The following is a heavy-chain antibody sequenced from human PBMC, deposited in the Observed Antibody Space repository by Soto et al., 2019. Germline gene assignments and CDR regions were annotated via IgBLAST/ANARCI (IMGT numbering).Heavy chain of an antibody. CDR1: GGSINGYF. D-gene: IGHD1-26*01. Sequence: QVYLQESGPGLVKPSETLFLTCSVSGGSINGYFWSWVRQSPGKGLEWIAYIYSSGSTNYNPSLRSRVTPSVDTSNNQFSLKLTSVTAADTALYFCARGRGSLWVYYFDYWGQGTLFTVSS. CDR3: ARGRGSLWVYYFDY. V-gene: IGHV4-59*01. J-gene: IGHJ4*02. CDR2: IYSSGST.